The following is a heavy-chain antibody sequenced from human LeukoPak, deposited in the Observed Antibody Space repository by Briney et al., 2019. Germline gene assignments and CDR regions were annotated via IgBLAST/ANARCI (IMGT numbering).Heavy chain of an antibody. CDR3: ARIKGYSRFDI. CDR1: GFTFSSYS. V-gene: IGHV3-48*04. D-gene: IGHD6-13*01. CDR2: ISSSSSTI. Sequence: PGGSLRLSCAASGFTFSSYSMNWVRQAPGKGLEWVSYISSSSSTIYYADSVKGRFTISRDNAKNSLYLQMNSLRAEDTAVYYCARIKGYSRFDIWGQGTMVTVSS. J-gene: IGHJ3*02.